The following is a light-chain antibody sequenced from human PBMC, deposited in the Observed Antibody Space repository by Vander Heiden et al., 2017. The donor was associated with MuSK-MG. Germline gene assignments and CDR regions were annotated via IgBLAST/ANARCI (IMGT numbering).Light chain of an antibody. CDR1: QSVSSS. J-gene: IGKJ4*01. CDR2: DAS. Sequence: EIVLTQSPATLSLSPGERATLSCRASQSVSSSLAWYQQKPGQAPRLLIYDASNRATGIPARFSGNGSGTDFTLTISSLEPEDFAVYYCQHRSNWPLTFGGGTKVEIK. CDR3: QHRSNWPLT. V-gene: IGKV3-11*01.